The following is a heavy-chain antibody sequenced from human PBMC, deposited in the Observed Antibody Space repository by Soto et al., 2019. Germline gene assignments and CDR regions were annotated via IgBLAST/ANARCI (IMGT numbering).Heavy chain of an antibody. V-gene: IGHV3-21*01. D-gene: IGHD3-3*01. CDR3: ALQDDACFGFWPPDSAFLLNRSLDL. CDR2: ISSSSSYI. Sequence: LEWVSSISSSSSYIYYADSVKGRFTISRDNAKNSLYLQMNSLRAEDTAVYYCALQDDACFGFWPPDSAFLLNRSLDL. J-gene: IGHJ2*01.